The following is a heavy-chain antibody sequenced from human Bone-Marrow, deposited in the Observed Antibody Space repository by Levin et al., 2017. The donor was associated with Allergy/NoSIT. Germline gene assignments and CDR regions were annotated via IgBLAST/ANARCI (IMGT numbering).Heavy chain of an antibody. CDR1: GVTITNYA. CDR3: AKRAYLDS. Sequence: PGESLKISCAVSGVTITNYALNWVRQAPGKGLEWVASISRSDGSAYYADSVKGRFTISRDTSRNTLYLHMNSLRVEDTAVYYCAKRAYLDSWGQGTLVTVSA. J-gene: IGHJ4*02. V-gene: IGHV3-23*01. CDR2: ISRSDGSA.